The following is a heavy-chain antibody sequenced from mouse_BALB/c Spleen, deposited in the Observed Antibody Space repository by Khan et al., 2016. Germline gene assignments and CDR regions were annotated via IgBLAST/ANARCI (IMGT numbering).Heavy chain of an antibody. CDR2: INTRTGEP. V-gene: IGHV9-3*02. CDR1: GYTFTNYG. J-gene: IGHJ2*01. Sequence: QIQLVQSGPELKKPGETVKISCKASGYTFTNYGMNWVKQAPGKGLKWMAWINTRTGEPTYAEEFKGRFALSFETSARTAYLQINNLKNEDTATYDCAREPKFFDYWGQDTTLTVSS. CDR3: AREPKFFDY.